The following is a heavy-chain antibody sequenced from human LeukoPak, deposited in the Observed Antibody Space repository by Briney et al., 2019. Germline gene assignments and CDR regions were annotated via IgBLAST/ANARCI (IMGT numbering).Heavy chain of an antibody. Sequence: ASVKVSCKASGYTFTGDYMHWVRQAPGQGLEWMGWINPNSGGTNYAQKFQGRVTMTRDTSISTAYMELSRLRSDDTAIYYGARDNSCSSSSCGNSYMDVWGKGTTVTVSS. CDR1: GYTFTGDY. CDR2: INPNSGGT. V-gene: IGHV1-2*02. J-gene: IGHJ6*03. CDR3: ARDNSCSSSSCGNSYMDV. D-gene: IGHD2-2*01.